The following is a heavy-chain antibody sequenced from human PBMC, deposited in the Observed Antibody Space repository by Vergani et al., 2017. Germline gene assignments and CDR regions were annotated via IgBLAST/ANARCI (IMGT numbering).Heavy chain of an antibody. V-gene: IGHV2-5*02. Sequence: QITLKESGPTLVKPTQTLTLTCTFSGFSLSTSGVGVGWFRQPPGNALEWLALIYWDDDKRYSPSLKSRLTNTKDTSKNQVVLTMTNMDPVDTATYSCAHRGVIGWYEVPERHYHYSCMGVWVQGTTVTVSS. CDR1: GFSLSTSGVG. D-gene: IGHD2-15*01. CDR3: AHRGVIGWYEVPERHYHYSCMGV. CDR2: IYWDDDK. J-gene: IGHJ6*02.